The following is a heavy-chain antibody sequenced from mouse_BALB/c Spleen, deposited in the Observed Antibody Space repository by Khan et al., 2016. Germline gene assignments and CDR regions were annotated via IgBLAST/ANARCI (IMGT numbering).Heavy chain of an antibody. Sequence: QIQLVQSGPELKKPGKTVKISCKASGYTFTNYGMNWVKQAPGKGLKWMGWINTYSGESTYADDVKGRFAFSLETSANTAYLQINNRKNADTATYFCARYRYYYGSSRYFDLWGAGTTVTVSS. D-gene: IGHD1-1*01. CDR3: ARYRYYYGSSRYFDL. CDR2: INTYSGES. CDR1: GYTFTNYG. J-gene: IGHJ1*01. V-gene: IGHV9-3-1*01.